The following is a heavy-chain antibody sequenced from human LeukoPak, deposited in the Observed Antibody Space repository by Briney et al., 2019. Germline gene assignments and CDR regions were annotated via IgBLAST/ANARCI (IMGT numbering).Heavy chain of an antibody. J-gene: IGHJ4*02. V-gene: IGHV1-69*02. CDR1: GGTFSSYT. Sequence: SVKVSCKASGGTFSSYTISWVRQAPGQGLEWMGRIIPILGVANYAQKFQGRVTITADKSTSTAYMELSSLRSEDTAVYYCARGLAYCGGDCYSGVGYWGQGTLVTVSS. CDR2: IIPILGVA. CDR3: ARGLAYCGGDCYSGVGY. D-gene: IGHD2-21*01.